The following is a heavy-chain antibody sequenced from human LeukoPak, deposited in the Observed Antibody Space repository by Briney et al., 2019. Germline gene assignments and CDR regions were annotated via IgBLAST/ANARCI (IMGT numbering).Heavy chain of an antibody. J-gene: IGHJ4*02. D-gene: IGHD4-17*01. CDR2: IYYSGST. CDR3: ARQAYGDYEVYYFDY. CDR1: GGSISSSSYY. V-gene: IGHV4-39*01. Sequence: SETLSLTCTVSGGSISSSSYYWGWIRQPPGKGLEWIGSIYYSGSTYYNPSLKSRVTISVDTSKNQFSLKLSSVTAADTAVYYCARQAYGDYEVYYFDYWGQGTLVTVSS.